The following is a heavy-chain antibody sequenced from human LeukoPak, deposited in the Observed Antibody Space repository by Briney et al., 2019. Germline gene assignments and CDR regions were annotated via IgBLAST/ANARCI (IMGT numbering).Heavy chain of an antibody. CDR1: GYTFTNYG. CDR2: ISGYNGYT. D-gene: IGHD3-22*01. CDR3: ARMMTPRHYYDRSGYYYGAFDI. J-gene: IGHJ3*02. V-gene: IGHV1-18*01. Sequence: ASVKVSCKTSGYTFTNYGISWVRQAPGQGLEWMGWISGYNGYTNYAQKLQGRVTMTTDTSTSTAYMELRSLRSDDTAVYYCARMMTPRHYYDRSGYYYGAFDIWGQGTMVTVSS.